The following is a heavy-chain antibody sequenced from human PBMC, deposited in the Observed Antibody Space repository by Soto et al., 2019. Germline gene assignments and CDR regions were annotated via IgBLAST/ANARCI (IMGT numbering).Heavy chain of an antibody. Sequence: GGSLRLSCAASGFTFSTYWMHWVRQAPGKGLVWVPRSNSDGRSTDHADSVKGRFTISRDNAKNTLYLQMNSLRVEDTAVYYCARETSSWSLDYWGQGMLVTVSS. J-gene: IGHJ4*02. CDR2: SNSDGRST. V-gene: IGHV3-74*01. CDR1: GFTFSTYW. D-gene: IGHD6-13*01. CDR3: ARETSSWSLDY.